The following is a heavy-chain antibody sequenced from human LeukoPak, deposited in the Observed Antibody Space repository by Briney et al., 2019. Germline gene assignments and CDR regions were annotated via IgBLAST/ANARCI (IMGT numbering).Heavy chain of an antibody. J-gene: IGHJ4*02. CDR1: GGSFSGYY. Sequence: SETLSLTCAVYGGSFSGYYWSWIRQPPGKGLEWIGEIYHSGSTNYNPSLKSRVTISVDKSKNQFSLKLSSVTAADTAVYYCARPRDYGDYVNWGQGTLVTVSS. CDR3: ARPRDYGDYVN. V-gene: IGHV4-34*01. D-gene: IGHD4-17*01. CDR2: IYHSGST.